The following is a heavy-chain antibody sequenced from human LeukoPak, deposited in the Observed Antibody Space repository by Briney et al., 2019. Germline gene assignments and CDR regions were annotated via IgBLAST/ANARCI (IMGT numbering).Heavy chain of an antibody. CDR3: ARDLGDWNFDY. CDR2: ISSRSTTI. CDR1: GFTFSSYA. D-gene: IGHD2-21*02. Sequence: PGGSLRLSCAASGFTFSSYAMTWVRQAPGKGLECLSYISSRSTTISYADSVKGRFTISRDNAKNLLYLQLNSLRDEDTAVYYCARDLGDWNFDYWGQGTLVTVSS. J-gene: IGHJ4*02. V-gene: IGHV3-48*02.